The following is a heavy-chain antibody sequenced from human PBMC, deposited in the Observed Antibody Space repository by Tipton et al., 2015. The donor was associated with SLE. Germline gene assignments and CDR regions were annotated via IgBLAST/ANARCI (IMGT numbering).Heavy chain of an antibody. CDR2: ISYDGSNK. CDR3: ARDLSGLAIDY. J-gene: IGHJ4*02. D-gene: IGHD2/OR15-2a*01. V-gene: IGHV3-30*04. CDR1: GFTFSTYA. Sequence: SLRLSCAASGFTFSTYAMHWVRQAPGKGLEWVAVISYDGSNKYYADSVKGRFTISRDSSKNTLYLQMNSLRAEDTAVYYCARDLSGLAIDYWGPGTLFTVSS.